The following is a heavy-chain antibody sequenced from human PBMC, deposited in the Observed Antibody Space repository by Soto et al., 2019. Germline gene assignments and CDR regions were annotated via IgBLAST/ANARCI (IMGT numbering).Heavy chain of an antibody. J-gene: IGHJ4*02. CDR3: ARAGGYRGSNLI. V-gene: IGHV4-61*01. CDR2: INDSGLT. CDR1: GGSVTSDSNY. D-gene: IGHD5-12*01. Sequence: ETLSLTCSVSGGSVTSDSNYWNWIRQPPGKGLEWIGYINDSGLTNYNTSLRTRVNIFLDKSKNQFSLRLNSVTATDKAVNYCARAGGYRGSNLIWGEGPRVPFSS.